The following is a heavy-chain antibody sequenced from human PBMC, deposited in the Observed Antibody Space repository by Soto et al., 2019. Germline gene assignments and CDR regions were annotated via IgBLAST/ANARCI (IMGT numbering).Heavy chain of an antibody. V-gene: IGHV4-34*01. D-gene: IGHD2-2*02. CDR2: INHSGST. CDR1: GGSFSGYY. CDR3: ARANTRGAPILWFDP. J-gene: IGHJ5*02. Sequence: SETLSLTCAVYGGSFSGYYWSWIRQPPGKGLEWIGEINHSGSTNYNPSLKSRVTISVDTSKNQFSLKLSSVTAADTAVYYCARANTRGAPILWFDPWGQGALVTVS.